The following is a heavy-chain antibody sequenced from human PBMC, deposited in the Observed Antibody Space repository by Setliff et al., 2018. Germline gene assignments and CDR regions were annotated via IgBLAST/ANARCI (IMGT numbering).Heavy chain of an antibody. Sequence: NPSETLSLTCTVSGGSISSSSYYWGWIRQPPGKGLEWIGSIYYSGSTYYNPSLKSRVTISVDTSKNQFSLKLSSVTAADTAVYYCARRETHYNFWSGYFDYWGQGTLVTVSS. CDR1: GGSISSSSYY. J-gene: IGHJ4*02. CDR2: IYYSGST. V-gene: IGHV4-39*07. D-gene: IGHD3-3*01. CDR3: ARRETHYNFWSGYFDY.